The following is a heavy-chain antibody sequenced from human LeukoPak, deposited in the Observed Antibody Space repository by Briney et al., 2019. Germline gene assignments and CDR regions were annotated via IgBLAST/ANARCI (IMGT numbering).Heavy chain of an antibody. CDR1: GGSISRSNW. CDR3: TGYNIPYTFEF. D-gene: IGHD1-14*01. J-gene: IGHJ4*02. Sequence: PSETLSLTCAVSGGSISRSNWWTWVRQSPGKGLEWIGDIIHSGNTNYNPSLRSRLTISLDKSGNQFSLKLSSVTAADTAVYYCTGYNIPYTFEFWGQGTLVTVSS. CDR2: IIHSGNT. V-gene: IGHV4-4*02.